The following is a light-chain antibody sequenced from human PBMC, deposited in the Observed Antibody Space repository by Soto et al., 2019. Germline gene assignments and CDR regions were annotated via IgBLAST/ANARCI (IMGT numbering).Light chain of an antibody. CDR2: GAS. V-gene: IGKV3-15*01. CDR3: QQFHNWPPLT. Sequence: EIVLTQSPAPLSVSPGERATLSCRASQHIGGTLAWYQQKPCQAPRLLFYGASTRATGIPARFSGSGSGTEFTLTISSLQSEYFAVYYFQQFHNWPPLTFGGGTKVDIK. J-gene: IGKJ4*01. CDR1: QHIGGT.